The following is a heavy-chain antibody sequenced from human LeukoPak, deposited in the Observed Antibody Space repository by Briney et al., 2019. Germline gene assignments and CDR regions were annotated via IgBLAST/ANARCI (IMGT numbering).Heavy chain of an antibody. D-gene: IGHD6-13*01. CDR3: ARDPNSRRWFDY. V-gene: IGHV3-30-3*01. J-gene: IGHJ4*02. CDR1: GFYA. Sequence: GGSLRLSCAASGFYAMHWGRQAPGKGLEWVALISYDGSNKYYADSVKGRFTISRDNSKNTLYLQMNSLRAEDTAVYYCARDPNSRRWFDYWGQGTLVTVSS. CDR2: ISYDGSNK.